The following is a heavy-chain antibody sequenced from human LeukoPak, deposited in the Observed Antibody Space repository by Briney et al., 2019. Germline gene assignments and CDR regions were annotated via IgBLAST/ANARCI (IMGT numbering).Heavy chain of an antibody. CDR3: ARGLRGYSYGHNWFDP. V-gene: IGHV1-8*01. CDR1: GYTFTSYD. CDR2: MNPNSGNT. J-gene: IGHJ5*02. D-gene: IGHD5-18*01. Sequence: GASVKVSCKASGYTFTSYDINWERQATGQGLEWMGWMNPNSGNTGYAQKFQGRVTMTRNTSISTAYMELSSLRSEDTAVYYCARGLRGYSYGHNWFDPWGQGTLVTVSS.